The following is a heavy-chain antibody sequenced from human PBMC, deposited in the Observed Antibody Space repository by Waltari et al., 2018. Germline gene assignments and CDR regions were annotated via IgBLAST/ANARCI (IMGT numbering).Heavy chain of an antibody. V-gene: IGHV3-48*03. D-gene: IGHD6-19*01. CDR3: ASPPAVAGMRYFQH. CDR2: ISSSGSTI. Sequence: EVQLVESGGGLVQPGGSLRLSCAASGFTFSSYEMTWVRQAPGKGLEWVSYISSSGSTIYYADSVKGRFTISRDNAKNSLYLQMNSLRAEDTAVYYCASPPAVAGMRYFQHWGQGTLVTVSS. J-gene: IGHJ1*01. CDR1: GFTFSSYE.